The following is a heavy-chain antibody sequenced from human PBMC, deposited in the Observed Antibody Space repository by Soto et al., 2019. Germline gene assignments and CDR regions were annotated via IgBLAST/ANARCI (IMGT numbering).Heavy chain of an antibody. CDR2: IKIDGSIT. D-gene: IGHD2-21*02. CDR1: GFTFSSYW. V-gene: IGHV3-74*01. Sequence: EVQLMESGGGLVQPGGSLRLSCAASGFTFSSYWMHWVRQVPGKGLVWVSRIKIDGSITSYADSVRGRFTISRDNAKNTLYLQMNSLRAEDTAVYYCARVRNGDWYFDYWGQGTLVTVSS. CDR3: ARVRNGDWYFDY. J-gene: IGHJ4*02.